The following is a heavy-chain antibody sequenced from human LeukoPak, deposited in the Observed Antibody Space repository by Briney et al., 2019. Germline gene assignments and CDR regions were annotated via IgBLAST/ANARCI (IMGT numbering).Heavy chain of an antibody. CDR3: AKDLYYYDSSGVGWFDY. CDR2: IRYDGSNK. J-gene: IGHJ4*02. Sequence: GGSLRLSCAASGFTFSSYGMHWVRQAPGKGLEWVAFIRYDGSNKYYADSVKGRFTISRDNSKNTLYLQMNSLRAEDTAVYYCAKDLYYYDSSGVGWFDYWGQGTLVTVSS. CDR1: GFTFSSYG. D-gene: IGHD3-22*01. V-gene: IGHV3-30*02.